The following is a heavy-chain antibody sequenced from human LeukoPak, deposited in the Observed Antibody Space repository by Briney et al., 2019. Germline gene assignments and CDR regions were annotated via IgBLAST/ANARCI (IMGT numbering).Heavy chain of an antibody. CDR2: IWYDGRNK. V-gene: IGHV3-33*01. CDR3: ARSDLYEPLDY. CDR1: GFTFSSYG. J-gene: IGHJ4*02. Sequence: GGSLRLSCAASGFTFSSYGMHWGRQAPGKGLEWGAVIWYDGRNKYHADSVKGGFTISRDNFKTTLYLQMNRLRAEDTAVYYCARSDLYEPLDYWGQGTLVTVSS. D-gene: IGHD2-8*01.